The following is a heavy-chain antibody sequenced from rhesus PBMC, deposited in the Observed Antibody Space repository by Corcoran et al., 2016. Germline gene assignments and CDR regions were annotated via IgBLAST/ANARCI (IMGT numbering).Heavy chain of an antibody. CDR3: ARGRGRAFDF. V-gene: IGHV4S7*01. CDR1: GGSISSSHW. J-gene: IGHJ3*01. CDR2: IYGGSGST. Sequence: QVQLQESGPGLVKPSETLSLTCAVSGGSISSSHWWSWILQSPGKGLELVGYIYGGSGSTSYNPSLKSRVTISTDTSKNQFSLKLSSVTAADTAVYYCARGRGRAFDFWGQGLRVTVSS. D-gene: IGHD2-21*01.